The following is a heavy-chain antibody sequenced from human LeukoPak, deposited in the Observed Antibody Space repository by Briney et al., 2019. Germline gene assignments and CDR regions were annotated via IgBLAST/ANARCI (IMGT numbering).Heavy chain of an antibody. V-gene: IGHV3-23*01. CDR2: ISNNGGYT. D-gene: IGHD3-10*01. CDR1: GFTFSSSA. CDR3: ARAPPHYYDAFDI. J-gene: IGHJ3*02. Sequence: PGGSLRLSCAASGFTFSSSAMSWVRQAPGKGLEWVSAISNNGGYTYYADSVQGRFTISRDNSKSTLCLQMNSLRAEDTAVYYCARAPPHYYDAFDIWGQGTMVTVSS.